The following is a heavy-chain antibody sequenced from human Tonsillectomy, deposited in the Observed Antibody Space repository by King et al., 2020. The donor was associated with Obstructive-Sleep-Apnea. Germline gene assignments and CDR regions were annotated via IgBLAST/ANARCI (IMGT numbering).Heavy chain of an antibody. CDR1: GGSISSSSYY. Sequence: LQLQESGPGLVKPSETLSLTCTVSGGSISSSSYYWGWIRQPPGKGLEWIGSIYYSGSTYYNPSLNSRVTISVDTSKNQFSLKLSSVTAADSAVYYCAGEKIGYCTDGVGYSMRGMDVWGQGTTVTVS. J-gene: IGHJ6*02. CDR2: IYYSGST. CDR3: AGEKIGYCTDGVGYSMRGMDV. D-gene: IGHD2-8*01. V-gene: IGHV4-39*07.